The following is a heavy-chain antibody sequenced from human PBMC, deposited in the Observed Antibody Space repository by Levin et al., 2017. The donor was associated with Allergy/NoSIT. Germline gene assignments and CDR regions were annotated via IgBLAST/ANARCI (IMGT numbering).Heavy chain of an antibody. D-gene: IGHD2-2*01. V-gene: IGHV3-13*04. CDR1: GFTFSSYD. CDR3: ARASTPSAPPYDAFDI. CDR2: IGTAGDT. Sequence: AGGSLRLSCAASGFTFSSYDMHWVRQATGKGLEWVSAIGTAGDTYYPGSVKGRFTISRENAKNSLYLQMNSLRAGDTAVYYCARASTPSAPPYDAFDIWGQGTMVTVSS. J-gene: IGHJ3*02.